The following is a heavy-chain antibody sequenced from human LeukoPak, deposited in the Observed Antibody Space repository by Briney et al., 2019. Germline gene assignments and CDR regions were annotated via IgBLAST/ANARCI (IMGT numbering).Heavy chain of an antibody. CDR3: AREEVGFDY. V-gene: IGHV4-59*13. CDR2: IYYSGST. J-gene: IGHJ4*02. Sequence: SETLSLTCTVSGGSISSYYWSWIRQPPGKGLEWIGYIYYSGSTNYNPSLTSRVTISVDTSKNQFSLKLSSVTAADTAVYYCAREEVGFDYWGQGTLVTVSS. CDR1: GGSISSYY.